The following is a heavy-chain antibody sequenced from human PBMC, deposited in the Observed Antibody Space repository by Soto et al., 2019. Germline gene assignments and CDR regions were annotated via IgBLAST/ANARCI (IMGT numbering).Heavy chain of an antibody. Sequence: ASXKVSCKASAYTFTSYGFSWVRQAPGQGLEWMGWITAYNGNTKYAQKLQGRVTMTTDTSTSTAYMELRSLRSDDTAVYYCAREGPNHRLSWGQGTLVTVSS. V-gene: IGHV1-18*01. CDR2: ITAYNGNT. D-gene: IGHD3-16*02. CDR1: AYTFTSYG. CDR3: AREGPNHRLS. J-gene: IGHJ5*02.